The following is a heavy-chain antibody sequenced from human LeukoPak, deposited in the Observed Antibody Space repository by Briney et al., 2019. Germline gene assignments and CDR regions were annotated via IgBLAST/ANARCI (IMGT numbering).Heavy chain of an antibody. V-gene: IGHV3-20*04. CDR2: INWNGGST. J-gene: IGHJ4*02. CDR1: GFTFDDYG. D-gene: IGHD6-19*01. CDR3: ARALAVAGTGDFDY. Sequence: GGSLRLSCAASGFTFDDYGMSWVRQAPGKGLEWVSGINWNGGSTGYADSVKGRFTISRDNAKNSLYLQMNSLRAEDTAWYYCARALAVAGTGDFDYWGQGTLVTVSS.